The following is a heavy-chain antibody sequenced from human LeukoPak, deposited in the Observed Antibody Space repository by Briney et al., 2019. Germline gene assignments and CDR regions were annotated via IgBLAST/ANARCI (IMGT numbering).Heavy chain of an antibody. J-gene: IGHJ6*02. V-gene: IGHV3-30*03. Sequence: PGGSLRLSCADSGSTFSRYRMHWVRQAPGKGLEWVAVISFDGSKKHYADSVKGRFTISRDNSKNTLYLQMNSLRAEDTAVYYCAREYQGYSSSWHYYGMDVWGQGTSVTVSS. D-gene: IGHD6-13*01. CDR1: GSTFSRYR. CDR3: AREYQGYSSSWHYYGMDV. CDR2: ISFDGSKK.